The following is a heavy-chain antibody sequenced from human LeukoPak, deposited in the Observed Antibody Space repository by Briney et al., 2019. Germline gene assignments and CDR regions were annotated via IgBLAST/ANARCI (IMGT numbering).Heavy chain of an antibody. V-gene: IGHV1-18*01. Sequence: GASVKVSCKASGYTFTNYGISWVRQAPGQGLEWMGWISAYNGNTKYAQKFQGRVTITADKSTTTAYMELRSLRSEDTAIYYCARGEAAAVTSFDSWGQGTQVTVSS. J-gene: IGHJ4*02. CDR3: ARGEAAAVTSFDS. CDR1: GYTFTNYG. D-gene: IGHD6-13*01. CDR2: ISAYNGNT.